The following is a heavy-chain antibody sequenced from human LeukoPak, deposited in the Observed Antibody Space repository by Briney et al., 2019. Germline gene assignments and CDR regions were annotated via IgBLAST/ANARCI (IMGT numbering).Heavy chain of an antibody. Sequence: GASVTVSCTASGYTFTYRYLHWVRQAPGQALEWMGWITPFNGNTNYAQKFQDRVTITRDRSMSTAYMELSSLRSEDTAMYYCARSEFKGAFDIWGQGTMVTVSS. CDR1: GYTFTYRY. V-gene: IGHV1-45*02. CDR2: ITPFNGNT. CDR3: ARSEFKGAFDI. J-gene: IGHJ3*02.